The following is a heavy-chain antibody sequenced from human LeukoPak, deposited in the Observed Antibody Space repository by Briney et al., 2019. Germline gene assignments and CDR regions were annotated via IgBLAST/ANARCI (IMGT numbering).Heavy chain of an antibody. V-gene: IGHV7-4-1*02. CDR2: INTNTGNP. Sequence: ASVKVSCKASGYTFTSYDVNWVRQAPGQGLEWMGWINTNTGNPTYAQGFTGRFVFSLDTSVSTAYLQISSLKAEDTAVYYCARRGIVGAKVAFDIWGQGTMVTVSS. D-gene: IGHD1-26*01. CDR3: ARRGIVGAKVAFDI. J-gene: IGHJ3*02. CDR1: GYTFTSYD.